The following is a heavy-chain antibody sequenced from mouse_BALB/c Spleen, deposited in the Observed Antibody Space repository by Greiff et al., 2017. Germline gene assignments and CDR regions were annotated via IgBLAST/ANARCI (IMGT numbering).Heavy chain of an antibody. CDR1: GFAFSSYD. Sequence: EVKLMESGGGLVKPGGSLKLSCAASGFAFSSYDMSWVRQTPEKRLEWVAYISSGGGSTYYPDTVKGRFTISRDNAKNTLYLQMSSLKSEDTAMYYCATYDYGWGQGTLVTVSA. CDR2: ISSGGGST. CDR3: ATYDYG. D-gene: IGHD2-4*01. V-gene: IGHV5-12-1*01. J-gene: IGHJ3*01.